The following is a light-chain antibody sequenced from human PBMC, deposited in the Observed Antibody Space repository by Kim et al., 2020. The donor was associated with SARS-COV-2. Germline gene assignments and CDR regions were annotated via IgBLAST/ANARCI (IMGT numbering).Light chain of an antibody. J-gene: IGKJ4*01. Sequence: SPGERATLSCRASQSVGTYLAWYQQKPGQAPRLLIYGASDRASDVPARFSGSGSGTDFSLTISSLEPEDFAVYYCQQRGNWPAVSFGGGTKVDIK. CDR2: GAS. CDR3: QQRGNWPAVS. V-gene: IGKV3-11*01. CDR1: QSVGTY.